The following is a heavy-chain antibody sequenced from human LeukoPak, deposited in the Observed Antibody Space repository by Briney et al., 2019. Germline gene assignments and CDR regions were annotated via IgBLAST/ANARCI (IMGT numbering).Heavy chain of an antibody. Sequence: PSETLSLTCTVSGGPISSSSYYWGWIRQPPGKGLEWIGSIYYSGRTYYNPSLKSRVTISVDTSKNQFSLKLSSVTAADTAVYYCARGARIVVVKIGGYCFDYWGQGTLVTVSS. V-gene: IGHV4-39*07. J-gene: IGHJ4*02. CDR1: GGPISSSSYY. D-gene: IGHD3-22*01. CDR2: IYYSGRT. CDR3: ARGARIVVVKIGGYCFDY.